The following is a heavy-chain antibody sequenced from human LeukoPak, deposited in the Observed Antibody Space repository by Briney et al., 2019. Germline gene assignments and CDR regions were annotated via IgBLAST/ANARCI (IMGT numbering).Heavy chain of an antibody. CDR3: ARERGGCSSAICYSSGWFDP. CDR1: GFTFSSYS. CDR2: ISVGGTYI. Sequence: GGSLRLSCAASGFTFSSYSMNWVRQAPGKGLEWVSSISVGGTYISYADPMKGRFTISRDNAKNSLYLQMNSLRAEDTAVYYCARERGGCSSAICYSSGWFDPWGQGTLVTVSS. J-gene: IGHJ5*02. D-gene: IGHD2-2*01. V-gene: IGHV3-21*01.